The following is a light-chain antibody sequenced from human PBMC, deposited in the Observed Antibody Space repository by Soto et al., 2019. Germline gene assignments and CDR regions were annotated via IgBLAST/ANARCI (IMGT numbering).Light chain of an antibody. CDR2: DAS. Sequence: EVVMMQSPATLSVSPGEGATLSCRASQSVSSYLAWYQQKPGQAPRLLIYDASNRATGIPARFSGSGSGTDFTLTISSLEPEDFAVYYCQQRSNWPLTFGGGTKVDIK. CDR1: QSVSSY. J-gene: IGKJ4*01. CDR3: QQRSNWPLT. V-gene: IGKV3-11*01.